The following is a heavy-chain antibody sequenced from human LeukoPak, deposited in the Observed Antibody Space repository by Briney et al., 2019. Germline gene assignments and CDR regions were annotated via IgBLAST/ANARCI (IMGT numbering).Heavy chain of an antibody. V-gene: IGHV3-23*01. D-gene: IGHD3-9*01. J-gene: IGHJ4*02. Sequence: GGSLRLYCAASGFSFCNYAMNRGRPAPGEGREWVSTISGRCGSTYYADSVKGRFTISRDNSKDTLYLQMNGLRAGDTVIFCWAKGARYFVWFDYWGQGTLVTVS. CDR2: ISGRCGST. CDR3: AKGARYFVWFDY. CDR1: GFSFCNYA.